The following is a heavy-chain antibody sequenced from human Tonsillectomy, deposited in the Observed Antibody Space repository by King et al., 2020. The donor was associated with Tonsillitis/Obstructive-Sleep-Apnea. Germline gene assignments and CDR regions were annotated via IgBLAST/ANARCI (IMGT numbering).Heavy chain of an antibody. CDR3: ARGGGGIGARQRRSYYYMDV. J-gene: IGHJ6*03. Sequence: VQLQQWGAGLLKPSETLSLTCAVYGGSFSGYYWSWIRQPPGKGLEWIGEINHSGSTNYNPSLKSRVTISVDTSKNQFYLKLSSVTAADTAVYYCARGGGGIGARQRRSYYYMDVWGKGTTVTVSS. V-gene: IGHV4-34*01. D-gene: IGHD6-6*01. CDR1: GGSFSGYY. CDR2: INHSGST.